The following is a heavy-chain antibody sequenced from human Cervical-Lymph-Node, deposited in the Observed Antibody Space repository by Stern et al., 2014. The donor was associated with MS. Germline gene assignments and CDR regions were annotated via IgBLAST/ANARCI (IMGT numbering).Heavy chain of an antibody. Sequence: LQPGGSLRLSCAASGFTFSRYWMNWVRQAPGKGLEWVANIKEDGSETYYVDSVKGRFTISRDNAKNSLYLQMNSLRAEDTAVYYCARGSDTWGQGTLVTVSS. CDR1: GFTFSRYW. CDR3: ARGSDT. D-gene: IGHD2-15*01. V-gene: IGHV3-7*01. J-gene: IGHJ5*02. CDR2: IKEDGSET.